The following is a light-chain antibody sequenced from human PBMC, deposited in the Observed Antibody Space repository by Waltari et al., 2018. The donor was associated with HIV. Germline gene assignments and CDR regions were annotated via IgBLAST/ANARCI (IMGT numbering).Light chain of an antibody. Sequence: DIVMTQSPDSLAVGPGGRATINCRSSQSALYSSNNKTYLAWVQQKPGQPPTLLISWASTRESGVPARFSVSWSGTAFTLSITCLQAEDVAVYYCQQYYTTPRTFGPAPKVELK. J-gene: IGKJ1*01. CDR2: WAS. V-gene: IGKV4-1*01. CDR1: QSALYSSNNKTY. CDR3: QQYYTTPRT.